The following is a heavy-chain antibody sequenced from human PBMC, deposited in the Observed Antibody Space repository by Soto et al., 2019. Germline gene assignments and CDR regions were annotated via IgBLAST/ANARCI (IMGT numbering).Heavy chain of an antibody. V-gene: IGHV1-69*12. D-gene: IGHD6-13*01. J-gene: IGHJ5*02. Sequence: QVQLVQSGAEVKKPGSSVKVSCKASGGTFSSYAISWVRQAPGQGLEWMGGIIPIFGTANYAQKFQGRVTIXXDXSXXTAYLELSSLRSEDTAVYYCASSLSSSWYVGWFDPWGQGTLVTVSS. CDR3: ASSLSSSWYVGWFDP. CDR1: GGTFSSYA. CDR2: IIPIFGTA.